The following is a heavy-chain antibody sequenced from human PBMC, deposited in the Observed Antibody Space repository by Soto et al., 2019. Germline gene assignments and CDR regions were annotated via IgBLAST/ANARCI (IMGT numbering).Heavy chain of an antibody. Sequence: SETLSLTCTISGGSVSVYYWSWIRQSTGQGLEWIGYVYASGSPYYNPSLRSRVTISADTSKNQISLKLTSPTAADTAVYYCARGVGSSPPQYWGRGTLVTVSS. CDR2: VYASGSP. V-gene: IGHV4-59*02. CDR1: GGSVSVYY. CDR3: ARGVGSSPPQY. J-gene: IGHJ4*02. D-gene: IGHD1-26*01.